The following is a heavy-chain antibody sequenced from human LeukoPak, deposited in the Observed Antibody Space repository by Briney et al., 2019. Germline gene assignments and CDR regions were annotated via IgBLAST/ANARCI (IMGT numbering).Heavy chain of an antibody. J-gene: IGHJ4*02. D-gene: IGHD3-10*01. CDR1: GDSISIYF. V-gene: IGHV4-59*01. Sequence: SETLSLTCTVSGDSISIYFWTWIRQPPGKGLEWIGYIYYSGSTNYNPSLKSRVTISVDTSKNQFSLKLSSVTAADTAVYYCALARGSGSYRLDYWGQGTLVTVSS. CDR2: IYYSGST. CDR3: ALARGSGSYRLDY.